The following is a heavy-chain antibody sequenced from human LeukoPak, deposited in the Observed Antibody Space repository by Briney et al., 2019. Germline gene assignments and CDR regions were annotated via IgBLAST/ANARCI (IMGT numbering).Heavy chain of an antibody. CDR1: GGSISSGSYY. Sequence: SQTLSLTCTVSGGSISSGSYYWSWIRQPAGKGLEWIGRIYTSGSTNHNPSLKSRVTISVDTSKNQFSLKLSSVTAADTAVYYCARQGYYGSGSYWGQGTLVTVSS. J-gene: IGHJ4*02. D-gene: IGHD3-10*01. V-gene: IGHV4-61*02. CDR2: IYTSGST. CDR3: ARQGYYGSGSY.